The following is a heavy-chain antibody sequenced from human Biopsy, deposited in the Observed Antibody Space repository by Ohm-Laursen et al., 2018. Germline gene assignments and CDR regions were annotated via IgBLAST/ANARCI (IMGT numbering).Heavy chain of an antibody. Sequence: SETLSLTCTVSGGSIRSDYWSWIRQPPGKGLEWIGYIYYRGSTNYNPSLKSRVTISVDTSKNQFSLRLNSVTAADTAVYYCARATNSTGWPYYYFYGMDVWGQGTTVTVSS. CDR1: GGSIRSDY. V-gene: IGHV4-59*01. CDR2: IYYRGST. D-gene: IGHD2/OR15-2a*01. J-gene: IGHJ6*02. CDR3: ARATNSTGWPYYYFYGMDV.